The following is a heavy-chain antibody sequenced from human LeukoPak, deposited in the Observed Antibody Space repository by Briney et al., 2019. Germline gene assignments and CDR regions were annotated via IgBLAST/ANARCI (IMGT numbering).Heavy chain of an antibody. J-gene: IGHJ4*02. CDR1: GFTFSSYA. D-gene: IGHD3-22*01. CDR3: AKDYDSSGGYYFGY. CDR2: ISGSGGST. V-gene: IGHV3-23*01. Sequence: GGSLRLSWAASGFTFSSYAMSWVRQAPGKGLEWVSAISGSGGSTYYADSVKGRFTISRDNSKNTLYLQMNSLRAEDTAVYYCAKDYDSSGGYYFGYWGQGTLVTVSS.